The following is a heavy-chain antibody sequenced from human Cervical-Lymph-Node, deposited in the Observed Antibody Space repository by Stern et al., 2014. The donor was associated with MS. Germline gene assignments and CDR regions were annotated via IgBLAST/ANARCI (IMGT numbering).Heavy chain of an antibody. D-gene: IGHD1-1*01. CDR3: GVAGNY. V-gene: IGHV3-23*04. Sequence: VQLVESGGDLVQPGGSLRLSCAGSGFTFTNYAMNWVRQAPGKGLEWVSGISVNGLNTYYADSVKGRFTISRDTSTHTLYLQMNSLRADDTAIYYCGVAGNYWGQGPLVTVSS. CDR2: ISVNGLNT. J-gene: IGHJ4*02. CDR1: GFTFTNYA.